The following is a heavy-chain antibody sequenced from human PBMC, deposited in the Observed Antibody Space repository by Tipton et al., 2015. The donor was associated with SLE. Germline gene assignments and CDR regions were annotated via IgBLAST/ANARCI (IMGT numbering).Heavy chain of an antibody. Sequence: SLRLSCAASGFTFSNAWMSWVRQAPGKGLEWVGRIKSKTDGGTTDYAAPVKGRFTISRDDSKNTLYLQMNSLKTEDTAVYYCTTEFDYYGSGSYGETLDYWGQGTPVTVSS. V-gene: IGHV3-15*01. CDR3: TTEFDYYGSGSYGETLDY. CDR1: GFTFSNAW. CDR2: IKSKTDGGTT. D-gene: IGHD3-10*01. J-gene: IGHJ4*02.